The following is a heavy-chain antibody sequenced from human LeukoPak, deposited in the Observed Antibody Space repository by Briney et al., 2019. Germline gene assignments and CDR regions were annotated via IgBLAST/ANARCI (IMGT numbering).Heavy chain of an antibody. V-gene: IGHV4-59*01. D-gene: IGHD2-15*01. Sequence: SETLSLTCTVSGGSISSYYWSWIRQPPGKGLEWIGYIYYSGSTNYNPSLKSRVTISVDTSKNQFSLKLSSVTAADTAVYYCASGAGVAATYWGQGTLVTVSS. CDR2: IYYSGST. J-gene: IGHJ4*02. CDR1: GGSISSYY. CDR3: ASGAGVAATY.